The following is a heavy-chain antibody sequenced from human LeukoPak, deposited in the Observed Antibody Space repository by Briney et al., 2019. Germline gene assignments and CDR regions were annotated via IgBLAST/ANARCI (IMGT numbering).Heavy chain of an antibody. Sequence: GSLRLSCAASGFTFSDYYMSWIRQAPGKGLEWIGSIYYSGSTYYNPSLKSRVNISVDTSKNQFSLKLSSVTAADTAVYYCARHFYGSGPNFDYWGQGTLVTVSS. V-gene: IGHV4-39*01. CDR1: GFTFSDYY. CDR2: IYYSGST. J-gene: IGHJ4*02. CDR3: ARHFYGSGPNFDY. D-gene: IGHD3-10*01.